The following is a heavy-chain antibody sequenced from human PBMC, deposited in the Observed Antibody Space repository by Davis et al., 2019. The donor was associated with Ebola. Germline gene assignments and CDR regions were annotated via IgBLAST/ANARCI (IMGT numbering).Heavy chain of an antibody. D-gene: IGHD3-9*01. J-gene: IGHJ6*02. CDR2: IYYSGST. V-gene: IGHV4-61*08. CDR3: ARARFAEDGLFYYYYGMDV. Sequence: SETLSLTCTVSGGSISSGGYYWSWIRQHPGKGLEWIGYIYYSGSTNYNPSLKSRVTISVDTSKNQFSLKLSSVTAADTAVYYCARARFAEDGLFYYYYGMDVWGQGTTVTVSS. CDR1: GGSISSGGYY.